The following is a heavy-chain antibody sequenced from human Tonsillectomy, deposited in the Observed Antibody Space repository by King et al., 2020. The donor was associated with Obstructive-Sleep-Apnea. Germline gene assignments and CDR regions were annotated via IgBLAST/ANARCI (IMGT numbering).Heavy chain of an antibody. Sequence: VQLVESGGGVVQPGWSLRLSCAASGFTFSNYAMHWVRLAPGKGLEWVTIISYDGSHKYYADSVQGRFTISRDNSKNTLYLQMNSLRAEDTAVYFCAREPPSIAPAGYFDSWGLGTLVTVSS. D-gene: IGHD6-13*01. V-gene: IGHV3-30*04. CDR2: ISYDGSHK. J-gene: IGHJ4*02. CDR3: AREPPSIAPAGYFDS. CDR1: GFTFSNYA.